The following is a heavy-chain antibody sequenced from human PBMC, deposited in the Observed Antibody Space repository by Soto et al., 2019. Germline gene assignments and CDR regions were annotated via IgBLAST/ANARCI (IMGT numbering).Heavy chain of an antibody. CDR1: GGSISSYY. Sequence: SSETLSLTCTVSGGSISSYYWSWIRQPPGKGLEWIGYIYYSGSTNYNPSLKSRVTISVDTSKNQFSLKLSSVTAADTAVYYCARGEVVGVPAAIGWFDPWGQGTLVTVTS. V-gene: IGHV4-59*01. D-gene: IGHD2-2*01. CDR3: ARGEVVGVPAAIGWFDP. J-gene: IGHJ5*02. CDR2: IYYSGST.